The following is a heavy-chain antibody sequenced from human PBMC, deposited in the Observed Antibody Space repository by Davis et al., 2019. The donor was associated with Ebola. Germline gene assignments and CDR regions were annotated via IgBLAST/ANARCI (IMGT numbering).Heavy chain of an antibody. CDR1: GGSIISGTYY. CDR2: IYYNERT. CDR3: ARDRHDSAAYGF. Sequence: SETLSLTCTVSGGSIISGTYYWGWVRQPPGKGLEWIGAIYYNERTYYNPSLESRVTISLDTSKNQFSLKLRSVTAADTAVYFCARDRHDSAAYGFWGQGTLVTVSA. V-gene: IGHV4-39*07. J-gene: IGHJ4*02. D-gene: IGHD3-22*01.